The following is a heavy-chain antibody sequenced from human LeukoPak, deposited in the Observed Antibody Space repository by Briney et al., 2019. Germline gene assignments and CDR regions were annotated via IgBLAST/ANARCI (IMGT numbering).Heavy chain of an antibody. Sequence: PSETLSLTCTVSGDSISGYYWSWIRQPPGKGLEWIGNVHYSGSTTYHPSPQSRVTISVDTSKKQFSLKLRSVTAADSAVYYCARHSSLQGYYFDYWGRGTLVTVSS. CDR2: VHYSGST. CDR3: ARHSSLQGYYFDY. J-gene: IGHJ4*02. D-gene: IGHD6-6*01. V-gene: IGHV4-59*08. CDR1: GDSISGYY.